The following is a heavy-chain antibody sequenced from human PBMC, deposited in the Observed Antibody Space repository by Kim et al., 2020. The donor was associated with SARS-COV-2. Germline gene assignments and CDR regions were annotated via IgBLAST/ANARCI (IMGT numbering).Heavy chain of an antibody. J-gene: IGHJ4*02. CDR1: GFTFSSYA. CDR2: ISYDGSNK. V-gene: IGHV3-30*04. CDR3: ARGDEVNFWSGYYTGEFDY. D-gene: IGHD3-3*01. Sequence: GGSLRLSCAASGFTFSSYAMHWVRQAPGKGLEWVAVISYDGSNKYYADSVKGRFTISRDNSKNTLYLQMNSLRAEDTAVYYCARGDEVNFWSGYYTGEFDYWGQGTLVTVSS.